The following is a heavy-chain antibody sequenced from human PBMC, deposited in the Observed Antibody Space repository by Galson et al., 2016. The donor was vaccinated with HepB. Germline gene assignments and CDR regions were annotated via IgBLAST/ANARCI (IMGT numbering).Heavy chain of an antibody. CDR3: ARPQFCTGDCSWDY. J-gene: IGHJ4*02. CDR2: IYYSGDT. Sequence: SETLSLTCTVSGGSISSSSYYWGWIRQPPGKGLEWIGSIYYSGDTYYNPSLKSRVTISVDRSKNHFSLTLTSVTAADTAVYYCARPQFCTGDCSWDYWGPGTLVTISS. D-gene: IGHD2-21*02. V-gene: IGHV4-39*01. CDR1: GGSISSSSYY.